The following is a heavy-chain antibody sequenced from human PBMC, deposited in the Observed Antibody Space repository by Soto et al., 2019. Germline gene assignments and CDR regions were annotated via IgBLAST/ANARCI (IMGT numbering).Heavy chain of an antibody. D-gene: IGHD6-6*01. CDR1: GFTFSSYA. Sequence: PGGSLRLSCAASGFTFSSYAMSWVRQAPGKGLEWVSAISGSGGSTYYADSVKGRFTISRDNSKNTLYLQMNSLRAEDTAVYYCAKLPGSSSRPTYFDYWGQGTLVTVSS. CDR3: AKLPGSSSRPTYFDY. CDR2: ISGSGGST. V-gene: IGHV3-23*01. J-gene: IGHJ4*02.